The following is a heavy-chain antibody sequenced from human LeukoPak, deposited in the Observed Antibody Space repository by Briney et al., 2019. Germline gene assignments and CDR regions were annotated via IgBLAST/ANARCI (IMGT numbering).Heavy chain of an antibody. V-gene: IGHV5-51*01. Sequence: GESVKLSCKGSGYSFTRYWLGWVRQMPGKGLEWMGIFYSGDSDTRYSPSIQGQVTISADKSISTAYLQWSSLKASDTAMYYCARGRELWLYHGFDYWGQGTLVTVSS. J-gene: IGHJ4*02. D-gene: IGHD5-18*01. CDR2: FYSGDSDT. CDR3: ARGRELWLYHGFDY. CDR1: GYSFTRYW.